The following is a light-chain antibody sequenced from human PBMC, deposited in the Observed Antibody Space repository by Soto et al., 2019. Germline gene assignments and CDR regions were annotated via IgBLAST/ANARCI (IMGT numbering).Light chain of an antibody. CDR3: QQRSNWPLYT. Sequence: EIVLTQSPATLSFSPGETATLSCRASQSVNHYLAWYQQKPGQAPRLLIYDASNRATGITARFSGSGSGTDFTLAISSLEPEDFAVYYCQQRSNWPLYTFGQGTNLEIK. CDR2: DAS. J-gene: IGKJ2*01. CDR1: QSVNHY. V-gene: IGKV3-11*01.